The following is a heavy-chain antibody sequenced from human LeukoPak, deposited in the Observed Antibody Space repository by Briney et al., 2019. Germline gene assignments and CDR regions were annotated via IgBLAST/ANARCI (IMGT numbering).Heavy chain of an antibody. D-gene: IGHD6-19*01. V-gene: IGHV4-38-2*02. Sequence: PSETLSLTCTVSGYSISSGYYWGWIRQPPGKGLEWIGSIYHSGSTYYNPSLKSRVTISVDTSKNQFSLKLSSVTAADTAVYYCARHERRAVAGTGANDYWGQGTLVTVSS. CDR2: IYHSGST. CDR1: GYSISSGYY. J-gene: IGHJ4*02. CDR3: ARHERRAVAGTGANDY.